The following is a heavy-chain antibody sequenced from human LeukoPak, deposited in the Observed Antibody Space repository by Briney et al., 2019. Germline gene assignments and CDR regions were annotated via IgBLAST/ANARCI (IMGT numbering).Heavy chain of an antibody. D-gene: IGHD5-24*01. CDR1: GFTFSSYS. Sequence: SGGSLRLSCAASGFTFSSYSMNWVRQAPGKGLEWVSSISSSSSYIYYADSVKGRFTISRDNAKNSLCLQMNSLRAEDTAVYYCARDKDGYNSDYYYYGMGVWGQGTTVTVSS. CDR3: ARDKDGYNSDYYYYGMGV. V-gene: IGHV3-21*01. CDR2: ISSSSSYI. J-gene: IGHJ6*02.